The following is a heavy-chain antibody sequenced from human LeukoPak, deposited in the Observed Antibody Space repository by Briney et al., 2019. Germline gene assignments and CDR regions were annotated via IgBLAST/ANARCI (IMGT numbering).Heavy chain of an antibody. CDR3: AKAQPTLISRSFDC. D-gene: IGHD3-10*01. Sequence: GGSLRLSCVASGFTFSSYGMHWVRQAPGKGPEGVAVITSDGKTEIYADSVRGRFTISRDNSKGTHYLQMNSLRSEDTAVYYCAKAQPTLISRSFDCWGQGAQVTVSS. CDR2: ITSDGKTE. J-gene: IGHJ4*02. CDR1: GFTFSSYG. V-gene: IGHV3-30*18.